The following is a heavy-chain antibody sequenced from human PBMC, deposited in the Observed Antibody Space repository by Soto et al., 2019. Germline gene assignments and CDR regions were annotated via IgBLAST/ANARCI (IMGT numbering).Heavy chain of an antibody. CDR1: GFTFSSYA. V-gene: IGHV3-23*01. Sequence: GGSLRLCCAASGFTFSSYAMSWVRQAPGKGLEWVSAISGSGGSTYYADSVKGRFTISRDNSKNTLYLQMNSLRAEDTAVYYCAKAYCSGGSCYHFDYWGQGTLVTVSS. CDR2: ISGSGGST. J-gene: IGHJ4*02. CDR3: AKAYCSGGSCYHFDY. D-gene: IGHD2-15*01.